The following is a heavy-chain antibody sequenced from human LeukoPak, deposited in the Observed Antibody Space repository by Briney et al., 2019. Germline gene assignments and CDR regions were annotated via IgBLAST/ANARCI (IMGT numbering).Heavy chain of an antibody. J-gene: IGHJ6*03. Sequence: SETLSLTCTVSGGSISSYYWSWIRQPAGKGLEWIGRIYTSGSTNYNPSLKSRVTMSVDTSKNQLSLKLSSVTAADTAVYYCAREGGSGYDPPYYYYMDVWGKGTTVTVSS. CDR2: IYTSGST. V-gene: IGHV4-4*07. CDR3: AREGGSGYDPPYYYYMDV. D-gene: IGHD5-12*01. CDR1: GGSISSYY.